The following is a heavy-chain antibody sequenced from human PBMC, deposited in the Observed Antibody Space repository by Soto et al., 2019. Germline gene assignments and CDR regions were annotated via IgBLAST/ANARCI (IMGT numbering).Heavy chain of an antibody. CDR3: ARLPDTAMVTVEYYFDY. D-gene: IGHD5-18*01. CDR2: IIPIFGTA. V-gene: IGHV1-69*12. CDR1: GGTFSSYA. Sequence: QVQLVQSGAEVKKPGSSVKVSCKASGGTFSSYAISWVRQAPGQGLEWMGGIIPIFGTANYAQKFQGRVTITADESTSTAYMELSSLRSEDTAVYYCARLPDTAMVTVEYYFDYWGQGTLVTVSS. J-gene: IGHJ4*02.